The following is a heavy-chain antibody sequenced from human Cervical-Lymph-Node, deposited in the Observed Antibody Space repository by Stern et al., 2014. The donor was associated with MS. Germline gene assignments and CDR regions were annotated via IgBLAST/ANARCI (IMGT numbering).Heavy chain of an antibody. CDR2: ISYDVSYK. J-gene: IGHJ4*02. D-gene: IGHD2/OR15-2a*01. V-gene: IGHV3-30*18. CDR3: AKGFENHALGYYFDY. CDR1: GFTFSTYG. Sequence: VQLEESGGGVVQPGRSLRLSCAASGFTFSTYGMHWVRQAPGKGLEWVALISYDVSYKYYADSVKGRFTISRENSKNTLHLQMNGLRAEDTAVYYCAKGFENHALGYYFDYWGQGTLVTVSS.